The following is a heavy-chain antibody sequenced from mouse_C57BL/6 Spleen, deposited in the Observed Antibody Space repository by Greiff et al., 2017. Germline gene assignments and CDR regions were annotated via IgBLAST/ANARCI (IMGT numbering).Heavy chain of an antibody. CDR1: GFNIKDYY. V-gene: IGHV14-1*01. CDR3: TTGSNYWYFDV. Sequence: VQLQQSGAELVRPGASVKLSCTASGFNIKDYYMHWVKQRPEQGLEWIGRIDPEDGDTEYAPKFQGKATMTADTSSTTAYLQLSSLTSEDTAVYYCTTGSNYWYFDVWGTGTTVTVSS. D-gene: IGHD2-5*01. J-gene: IGHJ1*03. CDR2: IDPEDGDT.